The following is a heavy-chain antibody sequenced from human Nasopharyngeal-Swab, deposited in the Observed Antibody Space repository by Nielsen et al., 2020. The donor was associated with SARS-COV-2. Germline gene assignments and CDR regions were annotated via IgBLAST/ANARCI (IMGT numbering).Heavy chain of an antibody. V-gene: IGHV7-4-1*02. J-gene: IGHJ4*02. Sequence: ASVKVSCKASGYTFTRYAMTWVRQAPGQGLELMGWINTNTGHPTYAQGFTGRFVFSLDTSVSTTYLQINTLKAADTAVYYCARRSRGDDYWGQGTLVTVSS. CDR3: ARRSRGDDY. CDR2: INTNTGHP. CDR1: GYTFTRYA.